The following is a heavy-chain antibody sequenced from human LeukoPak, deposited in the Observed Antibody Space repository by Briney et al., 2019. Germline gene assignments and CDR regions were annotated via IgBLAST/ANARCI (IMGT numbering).Heavy chain of an antibody. D-gene: IGHD1-26*01. Sequence: ASVKVSCKASGYTFTGYYIHWVRQAPGLGLEWMGWINPNSGGTNYAQKFQGRVTMTRDTSISAAYMELSRLTFDDTAMYYCARVSYTGTYTYDYWGQGTLVTVSS. J-gene: IGHJ4*02. CDR1: GYTFTGYY. CDR2: INPNSGGT. CDR3: ARVSYTGTYTYDY. V-gene: IGHV1-2*02.